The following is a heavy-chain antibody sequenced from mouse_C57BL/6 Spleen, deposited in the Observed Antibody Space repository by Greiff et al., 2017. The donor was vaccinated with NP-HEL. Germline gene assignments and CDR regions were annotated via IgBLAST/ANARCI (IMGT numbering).Heavy chain of an antibody. J-gene: IGHJ2*01. Sequence: EVQLQQSGPELVKPGASVKISCKASGYTFTDYYMNWVKQSHGKSLEWIGDINPNNGGTSYNQKFTGKATLTVDKSSSTAYMELRSLTSEDSAVYYCARVGTTARVWDYWGQSTTLTVSA. CDR1: GYTFTDYY. V-gene: IGHV1-26*01. CDR2: INPNNGGT. CDR3: ARVGTTARVWDY. D-gene: IGHD1-2*01.